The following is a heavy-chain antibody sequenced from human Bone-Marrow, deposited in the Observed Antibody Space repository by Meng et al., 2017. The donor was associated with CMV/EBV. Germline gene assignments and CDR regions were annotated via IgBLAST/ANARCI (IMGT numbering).Heavy chain of an antibody. CDR3: ARDEPYYYDSSGRSSFDY. D-gene: IGHD3-22*01. CDR2: LSNSDSTI. J-gene: IGHJ4*02. Sequence: GESLKIYCAASGFTFATYTMNWVRQAPGKGLECVSYLSNSDSTIYYADSVKGRFTISRDNAKNSLYLQMDSLRAEDTAVYDCARDEPYYYDSSGRSSFDYWGQGTLVTVSS. CDR1: GFTFATYT. V-gene: IGHV3-48*04.